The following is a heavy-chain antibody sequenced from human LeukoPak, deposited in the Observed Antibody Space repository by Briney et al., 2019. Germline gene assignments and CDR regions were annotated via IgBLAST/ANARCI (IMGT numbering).Heavy chain of an antibody. J-gene: IGHJ4*02. CDR2: IYPSDSDT. Sequence: GESLKISCKGSGYSFTSYWIGWVRQMPGKGLEWMGIIYPSDSDTRYSPSFQGQVTISADKSINTAYLQWSSLKASDTTMYYCARTMVRGVITSSFDFWGRGTLVTVSS. D-gene: IGHD3-10*01. V-gene: IGHV5-51*01. CDR1: GYSFTSYW. CDR3: ARTMVRGVITSSFDF.